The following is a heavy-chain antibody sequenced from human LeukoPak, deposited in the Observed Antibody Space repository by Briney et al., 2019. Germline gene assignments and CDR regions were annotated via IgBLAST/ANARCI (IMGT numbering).Heavy chain of an antibody. J-gene: IGHJ4*02. CDR3: VKSFSHPSHYFDY. CDR1: GFTFSSYA. V-gene: IGHV3-23*01. CDR2: ISGGGVST. Sequence: PGGSLRLSCAASGFTFSSYAMSWVRQAPGKGLEWVSAISGGGVSTYYADSVKGRFTISRDNSKNTLYLQMNSLRAEDTAVYYCVKSFSHPSHYFDYWGQGTLVTVSS.